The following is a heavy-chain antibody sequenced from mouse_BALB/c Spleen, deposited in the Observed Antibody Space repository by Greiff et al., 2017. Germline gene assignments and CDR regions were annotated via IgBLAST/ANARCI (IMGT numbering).Heavy chain of an antibody. Sequence: EVKLVESGGGLVKPGGSLKLSCAASGFTFSSYAMSWVRQSPEKRLEWVAEISSGGSYTYYPDTVTGRFTISRDNAKNTLYLEMSSLRSEDTAMYYCARERFAYWGQGTLVTVSA. CDR3: ARERFAY. CDR1: GFTFSSYA. CDR2: ISSGGSYT. V-gene: IGHV5-9-4*01. J-gene: IGHJ3*01.